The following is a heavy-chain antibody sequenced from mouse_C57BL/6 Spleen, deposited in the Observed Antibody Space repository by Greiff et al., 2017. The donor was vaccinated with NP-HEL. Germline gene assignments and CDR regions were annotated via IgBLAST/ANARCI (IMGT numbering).Heavy chain of an antibody. CDR2: IRLKSDNYAT. D-gene: IGHD2-4*01. CDR1: GFTFSNYW. Sequence: EVMLVESGGGLVQPGGSMKLSCVASGFTFSNYWMNWVRQSPEKGLEWVAQIRLKSDNYATHYAESVKGRFTISRDDSKSSVYLQMNNLRAEDTGIYSCTPLYYDYLAWFAYWGQGTLVTVSA. J-gene: IGHJ3*01. V-gene: IGHV6-3*01. CDR3: TPLYYDYLAWFAY.